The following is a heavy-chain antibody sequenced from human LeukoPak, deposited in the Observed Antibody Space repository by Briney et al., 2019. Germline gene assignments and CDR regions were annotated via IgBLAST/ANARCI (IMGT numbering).Heavy chain of an antibody. V-gene: IGHV4-38-2*01. Sequence: PSETLSLTCAVSGYSISSGYYWGWIRQPPGKGLEWIGSIYHSGSTYYNPSLKSRVTISVDTSKNQSSLKLSSVTAADTAVYYCARVWGNYDYVWGSYRYTPFDYWGQGTLVTVSS. CDR1: GYSISSGYY. CDR3: ARVWGNYDYVWGSYRYTPFDY. J-gene: IGHJ4*02. D-gene: IGHD3-16*02. CDR2: IYHSGST.